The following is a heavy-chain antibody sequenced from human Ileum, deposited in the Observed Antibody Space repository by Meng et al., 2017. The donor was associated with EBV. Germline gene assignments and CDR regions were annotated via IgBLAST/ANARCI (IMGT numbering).Heavy chain of an antibody. V-gene: IGHV4-61*01. CDR3: AGDPHSGSPH. Sequence: VQLTESGPGLVKPSETLSLTCTVSGGSVSSAHSFWTWIRQPPGKGLEWIGYMSYSGSTNYSPPLESRVTISVDTSKNQFSLKLSSVTAADTAVYYCAGDPHSGSPHWGQGTLVTVSS. CDR2: MSYSGST. J-gene: IGHJ4*02. CDR1: GGSVSSAHSF. D-gene: IGHD1-26*01.